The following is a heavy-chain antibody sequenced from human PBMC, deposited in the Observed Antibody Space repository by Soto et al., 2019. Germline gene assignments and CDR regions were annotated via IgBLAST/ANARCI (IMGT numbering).Heavy chain of an antibody. D-gene: IGHD2-15*01. CDR1: GDSINSTDW. V-gene: IGHV4-4*02. CDR3: ARIKVAAGTRLVWVDP. J-gene: IGHJ5*02. Sequence: SETLSLTCAVSGDSINSTDWWNWVRQSPGKGLEWIGEIYHGGNIYYNPSLRSRVAISIDTSKNQFSLKLNSMTAADTAEYYCARIKVAAGTRLVWVDPWGPGTLVTVSS. CDR2: IYHGGNI.